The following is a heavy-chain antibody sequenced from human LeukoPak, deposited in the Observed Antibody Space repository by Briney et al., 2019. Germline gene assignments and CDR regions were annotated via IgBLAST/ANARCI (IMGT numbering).Heavy chain of an antibody. CDR3: ARGINFNDPGGLDY. V-gene: IGHV4-30-2*01. Sequence: LSLTCTVSGGSISSGGYYWSWIRQPPGKGLEWIGYIYHSGSTYYNPSLKSRVTISVDRSKNQFSLKLSSVTAADTAVYYCARGINFNDPGGLDYWGQGTLVTVSS. J-gene: IGHJ4*02. CDR2: IYHSGST. CDR1: GGSISSGGYY. D-gene: IGHD1-1*01.